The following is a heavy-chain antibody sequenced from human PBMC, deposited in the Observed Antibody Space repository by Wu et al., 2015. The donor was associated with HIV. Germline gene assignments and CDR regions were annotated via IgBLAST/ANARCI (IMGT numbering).Heavy chain of an antibody. V-gene: IGHV1-2*02. CDR3: ARDGIDYGGYSHNVYYFDY. J-gene: IGHJ4*02. CDR1: GYTFTGYY. Sequence: QVQLVQSGAEVKKPGASVKVSCKASGYTFTGYYMHWVRQAPGQGLEWMGWINPNSGGTNYAQKFQGRVTMTRDTSISTAYMELSRLRSEDTAVYYCARDGIDYGGYSHNVYYFDYWGQGTLVTVSS. CDR2: INPNSGGT. D-gene: IGHD4-23*01.